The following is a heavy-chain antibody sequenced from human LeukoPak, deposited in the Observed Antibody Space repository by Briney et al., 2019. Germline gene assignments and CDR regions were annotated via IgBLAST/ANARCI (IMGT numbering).Heavy chain of an antibody. Sequence: SETLSLTCTVSGGSISNYYWSWIRQPPGKGLGWIGYIYYSGSTNYNPSLKSRVTISVDTSKNQFSLKLSSVTAADTAVYYCARVGGTNYYYYGMDVWGQGTTVTVSS. J-gene: IGHJ6*02. CDR2: IYYSGST. CDR3: ARVGGTNYYYYGMDV. CDR1: GGSISNYY. D-gene: IGHD1-26*01. V-gene: IGHV4-59*01.